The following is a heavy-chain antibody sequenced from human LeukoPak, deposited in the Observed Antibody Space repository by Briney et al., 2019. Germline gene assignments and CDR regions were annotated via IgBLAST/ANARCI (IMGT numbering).Heavy chain of an antibody. Sequence: GGSLRLSCAASGFTFSSYAMSWVRQAPGKALEWVSAISGSGSNTYYADSVKVRFTISRNNSKNTLYLQMNSLRAEDTAVYYCAKESGSYPVFDYWGQGTLVNV. CDR2: ISGSGSNT. V-gene: IGHV3-23*01. D-gene: IGHD1-26*01. CDR1: GFTFSSYA. CDR3: AKESGSYPVFDY. J-gene: IGHJ4*02.